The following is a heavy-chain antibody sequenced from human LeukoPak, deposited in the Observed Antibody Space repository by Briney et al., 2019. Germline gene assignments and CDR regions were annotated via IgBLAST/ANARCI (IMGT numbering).Heavy chain of an antibody. V-gene: IGHV3-7*01. CDR2: IKEDGSEK. J-gene: IGHJ3*02. CDR3: ARDQVLAMIGVLQGAFDI. D-gene: IGHD3-22*01. CDR1: GFTFSRYW. Sequence: GGSLRLSCAASGFTFSRYWMSWVRHAPGKGLEWVANIKEDGSEKYYVDSVKGRFTISRDNAKKSLYLQMNSLRAEDTAVYYCARDQVLAMIGVLQGAFDIWGQGTMVTVSS.